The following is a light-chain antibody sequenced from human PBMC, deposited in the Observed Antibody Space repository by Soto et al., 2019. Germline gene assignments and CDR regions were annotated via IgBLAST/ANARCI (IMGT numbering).Light chain of an antibody. V-gene: IGKV1-5*03. J-gene: IGKJ1*01. CDR3: QHYNSYSEA. CDR2: KAS. CDR1: QTISSW. Sequence: IQMTQSPSTLSAAVGGRVAATCPASQTISSWLAWYQQKPGKAPKLLIYKASTLKSGVPSRFSGSGSGTEFTLTISSLQPDDFATYYCQHYNSYSEAFGQGTKVDIK.